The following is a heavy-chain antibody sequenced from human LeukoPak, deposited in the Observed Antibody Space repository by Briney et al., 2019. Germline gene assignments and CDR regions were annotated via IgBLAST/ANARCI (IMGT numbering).Heavy chain of an antibody. CDR3: ARVRGRTMIRGSFDI. CDR1: GYTFTNYD. D-gene: IGHD3-22*01. J-gene: IGHJ3*02. CDR2: MTPNSGNT. Sequence: GASVKVSCKASGYTFTNYDINWVRQATGQGLEWMGWMTPNSGNTGYAQKFQDRVTVTWNTSISTAYMALSSLRSEDTAVYYCARVRGRTMIRGSFDIWGQGTMITVSS. V-gene: IGHV1-8*02.